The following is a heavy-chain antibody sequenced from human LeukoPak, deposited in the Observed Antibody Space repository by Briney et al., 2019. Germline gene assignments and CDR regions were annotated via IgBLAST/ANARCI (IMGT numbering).Heavy chain of an antibody. D-gene: IGHD3-3*01. CDR2: INQDGSEK. J-gene: IGHJ4*02. CDR1: RFTFSSYE. V-gene: IGHV3-7*05. Sequence: GGSLRLSCAASRFTFSSYEMNWVRQAPGKGLEWVANINQDGSEKYYVDSVKGRFTISRDNAKNSLYLQMNSLRAEDTAVYYCARDGIRFLEWLRAYYFDYWGQGTLVTVSS. CDR3: ARDGIRFLEWLRAYYFDY.